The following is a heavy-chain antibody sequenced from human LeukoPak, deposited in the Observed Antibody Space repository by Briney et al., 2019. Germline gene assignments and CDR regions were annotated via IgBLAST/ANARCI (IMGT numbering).Heavy chain of an antibody. CDR2: IIPIFGTV. CDR3: AVKGGRDGYNRSPLDY. D-gene: IGHD5-24*01. CDR1: GGTFISYA. V-gene: IGHV1-69*05. Sequence: WVKVSCKGSGGTFISYAISWVRQAPGQGVEWVGGIIPIFGTVNYAQKFQGRVTITTDESTSTAYMELSSLRSEDTAVYYCAVKGGRDGYNRSPLDYWGQGTLVTVSS. J-gene: IGHJ4*02.